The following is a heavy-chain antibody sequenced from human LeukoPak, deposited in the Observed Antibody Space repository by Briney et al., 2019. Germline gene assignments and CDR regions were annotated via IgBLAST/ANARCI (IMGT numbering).Heavy chain of an antibody. J-gene: IGHJ4*02. Sequence: GGSLRLSCADSGFTFSSYAMSWVRQAPGKGLEWVSVISGSGGSTYYADSVKGRFTISRHNSKNTLYLQMNSLRAEDTAVYYCVRDRLTGYYFDYWGQGTLVTVSS. D-gene: IGHD3-16*01. CDR2: ISGSGGST. CDR1: GFTFSSYA. CDR3: VRDRLTGYYFDY. V-gene: IGHV3-23*01.